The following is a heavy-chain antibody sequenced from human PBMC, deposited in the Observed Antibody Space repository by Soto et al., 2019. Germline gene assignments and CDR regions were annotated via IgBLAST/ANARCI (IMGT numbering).Heavy chain of an antibody. D-gene: IGHD6-19*01. J-gene: IGHJ4*02. CDR2: ISYDGSNK. V-gene: IGHV3-30*18. CDR1: GFTFSSYG. CDR3: AKAGAVAGYYFDY. Sequence: QVQLVESGGGVVQPGRSLRLSCAASGFTFSSYGMHWVRQAPGKGLEWVAVISYDGSNKYYADSVKGRFTISRDNSKNTLYLQMNSLRAEDTAVYYCAKAGAVAGYYFDYWDQGTLVTVSS.